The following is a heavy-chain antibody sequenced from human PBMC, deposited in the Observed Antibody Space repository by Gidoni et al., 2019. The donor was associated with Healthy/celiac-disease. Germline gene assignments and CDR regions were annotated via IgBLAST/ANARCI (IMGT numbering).Heavy chain of an antibody. V-gene: IGHV3-15*01. D-gene: IGHD3-22*01. J-gene: IGHJ4*02. Sequence: EVQLVESGGGLVKPGGSLRLSCAASGFTLRNAWMSRVRQAPGKGLEWVGRTKSKTDGRTTDYAAHVKGRFTISRNDSQNTLYLQMNSLKTEDTAVYYCTTEPPHYYDSSGPFDYWGQGTLVTVSS. CDR2: TKSKTDGRTT. CDR1: GFTLRNAW. CDR3: TTEPPHYYDSSGPFDY.